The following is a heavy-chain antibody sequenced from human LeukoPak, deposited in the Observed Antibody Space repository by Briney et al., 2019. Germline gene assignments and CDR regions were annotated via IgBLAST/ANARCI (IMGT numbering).Heavy chain of an antibody. J-gene: IGHJ4*02. CDR3: ARSEYGDYGWFDY. V-gene: IGHV1-18*01. CDR1: GYTFTSYG. Sequence: GASVNVSCKGSGYTFTSYGISWVRQAPGQGLEWMGWINTYNVNTNYAQKLQGRVTMTTDTSTSTAYMELRSLRSDDTAVYYCARSEYGDYGWFDYWGQGTLVTVSS. CDR2: INTYNVNT. D-gene: IGHD4-17*01.